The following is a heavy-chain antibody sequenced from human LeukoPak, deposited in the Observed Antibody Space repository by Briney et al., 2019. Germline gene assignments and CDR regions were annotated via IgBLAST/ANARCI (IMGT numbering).Heavy chain of an antibody. CDR1: GFTVSSNY. CDR3: ARVGDYYDSQGLDY. D-gene: IGHD3-22*01. CDR2: IYSGGST. Sequence: GGSLRLSCAASGFTVSSNYMSWVRQAPGKGLEWVSVIYSGGSTYYADSVKGRFTISRDNSKNTLYLQMNSPRAEDTAVYYCARVGDYYDSQGLDYWGQGTLVTVSS. V-gene: IGHV3-53*01. J-gene: IGHJ4*02.